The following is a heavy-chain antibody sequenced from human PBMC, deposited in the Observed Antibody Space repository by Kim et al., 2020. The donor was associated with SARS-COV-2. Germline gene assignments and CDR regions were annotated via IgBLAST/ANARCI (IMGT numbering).Heavy chain of an antibody. CDR1: GDSISNNY. J-gene: IGHJ4*02. Sequence: SETLSLTCTVSGDSISNNYWSWIRQPAGKGLEWIGRIYNSGSTNYNPSLKSRVTMSVDTSKNQFSLKLTSIIAADTAVYYCARRETGGNDFDYWGQGTLV. V-gene: IGHV4-4*07. CDR3: ARRETGGNDFDY. D-gene: IGHD2-15*01. CDR2: IYNSGST.